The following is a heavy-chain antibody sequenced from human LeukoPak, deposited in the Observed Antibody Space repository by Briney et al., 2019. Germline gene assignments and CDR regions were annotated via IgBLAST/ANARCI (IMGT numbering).Heavy chain of an antibody. CDR3: ASKFPYCSGGSCAL. Sequence: PGGSLRLSCAAPGLTFSSHWMSWVRQAPGQGLEWVANISPDGDRENYVDSVKGRFSISRDNAKNSLFLQMHSLRVEDTAVYYCASKFPYCSGGSCALGGPGTLVTVSS. V-gene: IGHV3-7*01. D-gene: IGHD2-15*01. CDR2: ISPDGDRE. J-gene: IGHJ4*02. CDR1: GLTFSSHW.